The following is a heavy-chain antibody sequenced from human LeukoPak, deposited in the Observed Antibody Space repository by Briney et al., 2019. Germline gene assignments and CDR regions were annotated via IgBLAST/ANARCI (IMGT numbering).Heavy chain of an antibody. CDR1: GGTFSSYA. D-gene: IGHD6-6*01. CDR3: ARVRRYSSSRSYYYYYYYMDV. V-gene: IGHV1-69*05. Sequence: ASVKVSCKASGGTFSSYAISWVRQAPGQGLEWMGGIIPIFGTANYAQKFQGRVTITTDESTSTAYMELSSLRSEDTAVYYCARVRRYSSSRSYYYYYYYMDVWGKGTTVTVSS. CDR2: IIPIFGTA. J-gene: IGHJ6*03.